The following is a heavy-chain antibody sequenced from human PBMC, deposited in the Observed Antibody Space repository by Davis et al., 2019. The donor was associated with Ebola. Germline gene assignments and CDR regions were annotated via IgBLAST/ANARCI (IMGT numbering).Heavy chain of an antibody. V-gene: IGHV3-23*01. CDR3: AKVGYDFWSGYYLTYWYFDL. CDR1: GFTFSSYA. CDR2: ISGSGGST. Sequence: GESLKISCAASGFTFSSYAMSWVRQAPGKGLEWVSAISGSGGSTYYADSVKGRFTISRDNSKNTLYLQMNSLRAEDTAVYYCAKVGYDFWSGYYLTYWYFDLWGRGTLVTVSS. J-gene: IGHJ2*01. D-gene: IGHD3-3*01.